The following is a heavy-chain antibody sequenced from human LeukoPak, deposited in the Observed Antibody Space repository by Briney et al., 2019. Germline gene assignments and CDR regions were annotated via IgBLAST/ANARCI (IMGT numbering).Heavy chain of an antibody. CDR3: AKDSVGIAGRRGWFDP. J-gene: IGHJ5*02. D-gene: IGHD6-6*01. Sequence: GGSLRLSCAASGFSFSTYAMSWVRQAPGKGQEWVSDISGGGGSTYYADSVKGRFTISRDNSKNTLFLQMNSLKAEDTAVYYCAKDSVGIAGRRGWFDPWGQGTLVTVSS. CDR2: ISGGGGST. CDR1: GFSFSTYA. V-gene: IGHV3-23*01.